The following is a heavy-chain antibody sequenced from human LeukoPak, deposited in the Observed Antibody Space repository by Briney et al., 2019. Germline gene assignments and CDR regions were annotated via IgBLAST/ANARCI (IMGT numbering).Heavy chain of an antibody. D-gene: IGHD4-17*01. J-gene: IGHJ4*02. CDR2: IYPGDSDT. CDR1: GYSFTNYW. Sequence: GESLKISCKGSGYSFTNYWIAWVRQMPGKGLEWMGIIYPGDSDTRYRPSFQDQVTISADKSISTAYLQWSSLKASDTAMYYCARLEVDYGDYLSLDYWGQGTLVTVSS. V-gene: IGHV5-51*01. CDR3: ARLEVDYGDYLSLDY.